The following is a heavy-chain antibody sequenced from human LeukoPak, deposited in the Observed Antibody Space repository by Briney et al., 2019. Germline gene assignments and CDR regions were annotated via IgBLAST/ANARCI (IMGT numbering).Heavy chain of an antibody. CDR2: INHSGST. D-gene: IGHD2-21*02. CDR1: GGSFGGYY. V-gene: IGHV4-34*01. Sequence: SETLSLTCAVYGGSFGGYYWSWIRQPPGKGLEWIGEINHSGSTNYSPSLKSRVTITADTSKNQFSLKLSSVTAADTAVYYCARERGDKYYFDYWGQGTLVTVSS. CDR3: ARERGDKYYFDY. J-gene: IGHJ4*02.